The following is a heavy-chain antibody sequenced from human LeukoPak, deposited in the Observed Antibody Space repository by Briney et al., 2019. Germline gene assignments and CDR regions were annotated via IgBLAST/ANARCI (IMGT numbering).Heavy chain of an antibody. D-gene: IGHD3-3*01. CDR3: ARDSYDFWSGYMYNWFDP. J-gene: IGHJ5*02. V-gene: IGHV7-4-1*02. CDR2: INTNTGNP. Sequence: ASVKVSCKASGYTFTSYAMNWVRQAPGQGLEWMGWINTNTGNPTYAQGFTGRFVFSLDTSVSTAYLQISSLKAEDTAVYYCARDSYDFWSGYMYNWFDPWGQGTLVTVSS. CDR1: GYTFTSYA.